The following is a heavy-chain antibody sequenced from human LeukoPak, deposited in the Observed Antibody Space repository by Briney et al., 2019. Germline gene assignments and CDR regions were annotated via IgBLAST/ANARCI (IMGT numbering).Heavy chain of an antibody. CDR2: IRGSGDST. CDR3: AKDPEQWLVQYYFDY. Sequence: GGSLRLSCAASGFTFSIYAMSWVRQAPGKGLEWVSAIRGSGDSTYYAESVKRRFTISRDNSKNTLYLQMNSLRAEDTAVYYCAKDPEQWLVQYYFDYWGQGTLVTVSS. D-gene: IGHD6-19*01. V-gene: IGHV3-23*01. J-gene: IGHJ4*02. CDR1: GFTFSIYA.